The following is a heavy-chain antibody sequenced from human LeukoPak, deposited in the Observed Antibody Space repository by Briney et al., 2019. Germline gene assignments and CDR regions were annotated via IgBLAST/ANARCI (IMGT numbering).Heavy chain of an antibody. V-gene: IGHV1-18*01. Sequence: RWASVKVSCKASGYTFTSYGISWVRQAPGQGLEWMGWISAYNGNTNYAQKLQGRVTMTTDTSTSTAYMELRSLRSDDTAVYYCARAYYDFWSGEPLDPAPGYWGQGTLVTVSS. J-gene: IGHJ4*02. CDR3: ARAYYDFWSGEPLDPAPGY. CDR1: GYTFTSYG. CDR2: ISAYNGNT. D-gene: IGHD3-3*01.